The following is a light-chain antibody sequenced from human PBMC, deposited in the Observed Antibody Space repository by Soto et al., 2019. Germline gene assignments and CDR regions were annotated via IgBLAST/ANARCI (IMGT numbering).Light chain of an antibody. CDR2: AAS. Sequence: DLPMTQSPSSVSASVGDRVTITCRASQDISSWLAWYQQKPGKAPKIMIYAASSLQGGVPSRFSGSGSGTEFTLTISSLQPEDFATYYCQQASSFPPTFGQGTRLDIK. V-gene: IGKV1-12*01. J-gene: IGKJ5*01. CDR3: QQASSFPPT. CDR1: QDISSW.